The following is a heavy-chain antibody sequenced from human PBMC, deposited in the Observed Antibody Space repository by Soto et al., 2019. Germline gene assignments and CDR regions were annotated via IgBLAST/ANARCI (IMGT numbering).Heavy chain of an antibody. J-gene: IGHJ4*02. CDR1: GYTFTSHD. D-gene: IGHD2-2*01. CDR3: SSDMSTM. Sequence: QVQLVQSGAEVKKPGASVKVSCKASGYTFTSHDINWMRQATGQGLEWMGWMNPNSGHTNYAQKFQGRVTMTRDTSISTAYMELTNLRSDDTVIYYCSSDMSTMWGQGTLVTVSS. CDR2: MNPNSGHT. V-gene: IGHV1-8*01.